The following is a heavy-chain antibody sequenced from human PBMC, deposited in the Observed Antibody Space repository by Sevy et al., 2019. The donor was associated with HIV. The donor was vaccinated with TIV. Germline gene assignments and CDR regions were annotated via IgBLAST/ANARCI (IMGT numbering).Heavy chain of an antibody. CDR3: VRAGGDTVVVTTAIGILVMDV. V-gene: IGHV3-7*01. D-gene: IGHD2-2*01. J-gene: IGHJ6*02. CDR2: IKQDGSEM. CDR1: GVIFSNYW. Sequence: GGSLRLSCAASGVIFSNYWMSWVRQAPGKGLEWVANIKQDGSEMYYVDSVKGRFTISRDNAKNSLYLQMNSLRAEDTAVYYCVRAGGDTVVVTTAIGILVMDVWGQGTTVTVSS.